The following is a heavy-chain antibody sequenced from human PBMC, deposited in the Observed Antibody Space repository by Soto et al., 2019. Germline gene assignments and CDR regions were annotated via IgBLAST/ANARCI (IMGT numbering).Heavy chain of an antibody. CDR2: TSYDGSNK. Sequence: QVQLVESGGGVVQPGRSLRLSCAASGLTFSSYTMHWVRQAPGKGLEWVAVTSYDGSNKYYADSVKGRFTISRDNSKNTLYLQMNSLRAEDTAVFYCARDPGSGWPPFDYWGQGTLVTVSS. J-gene: IGHJ4*02. CDR3: ARDPGSGWPPFDY. CDR1: GLTFSSYT. D-gene: IGHD6-19*01. V-gene: IGHV3-30-3*01.